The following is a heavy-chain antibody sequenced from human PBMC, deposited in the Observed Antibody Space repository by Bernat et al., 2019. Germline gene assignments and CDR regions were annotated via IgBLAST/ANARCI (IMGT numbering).Heavy chain of an antibody. CDR2: ISAYNGNT. V-gene: IGHV1-18*01. J-gene: IGHJ5*02. D-gene: IGHD6-13*01. CDR3: ARFRYSSSWYVGCGWFDP. Sequence: QVQLVQSGAEVKKPGASVKVSCKASGYTFTSYGISWVRQAPGQGLEWMGWISAYNGNTNYAQKLQGRVTMTTDTSTSTAYMELRSLRSDDTAVYYCARFRYSSSWYVGCGWFDPWGQGTLVTVSS. CDR1: GYTFTSYG.